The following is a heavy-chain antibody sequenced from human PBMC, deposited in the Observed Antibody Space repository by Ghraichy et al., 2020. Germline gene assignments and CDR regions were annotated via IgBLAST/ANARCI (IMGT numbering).Heavy chain of an antibody. CDR3: ARVEGGSRTDHFDL. CDR2: IYTSGST. V-gene: IGHV4-4*07. J-gene: IGHJ2*01. D-gene: IGHD3-16*01. CDR1: GGSISSYY. Sequence: ESLNISCTVSGGSISSYYWSWIRQPAGKGLEWIGRIYTSGSTNYNPSLKSRVTMSVDTSKNQFSLKLSSVTAADTAVYYCARVEGGSRTDHFDLWGRGTLVTVSS.